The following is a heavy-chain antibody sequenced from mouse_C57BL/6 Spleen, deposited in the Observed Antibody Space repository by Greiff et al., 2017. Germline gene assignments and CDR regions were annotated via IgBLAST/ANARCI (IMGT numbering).Heavy chain of an antibody. CDR2: IDPSDSYT. J-gene: IGHJ2*01. CDR3: ARWGGYDPLYYFDY. D-gene: IGHD2-2*01. V-gene: IGHV1-50*01. CDR1: GYTFTSYW. Sequence: QVQLQQPGAELVKPGASVKLSCKASGYTFTSYWMQWVKQRPGQGLEWIGEIDPSDSYTNYNQKFKGKATLLVDTSSSTAYMQLSSLTSEDSAVYYCARWGGYDPLYYFDYWGQGTTLTVSS.